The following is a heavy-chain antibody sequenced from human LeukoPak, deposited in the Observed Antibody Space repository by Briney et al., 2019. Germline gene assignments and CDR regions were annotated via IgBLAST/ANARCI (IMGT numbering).Heavy chain of an antibody. J-gene: IGHJ5*02. V-gene: IGHV1-69*04. CDR1: GGTFSSYA. D-gene: IGHD3-10*01. CDR3: ARDVTMVRGANNWFDP. CDR2: IIPILGIA. Sequence: SVKVSCKASGGTFSSYAISWVRQAPGQGLEWMGRIIPILGIANYAQKFQGRVTITADKSTSTAYMELSSLRSEDTAVYYCARDVTMVRGANNWFDPWGQGTLVTVFS.